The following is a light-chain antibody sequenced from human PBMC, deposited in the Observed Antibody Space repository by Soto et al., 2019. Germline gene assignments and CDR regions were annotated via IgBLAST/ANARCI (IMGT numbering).Light chain of an antibody. V-gene: IGLV1-36*01. CDR3: AAWDDCLNGWV. CDR1: SSNIGNNA. CDR2: YDD. Sequence: QSVLTQPPSVSEAPRQRVTISCSGSSSNIGNNAVNWYQQLPGKAPKLLIYYDDLLPSGVSDRFSGAKSGSSASLAISGLLAEDEADYYCAAWDDCLNGWVFGGGTKLTVL. J-gene: IGLJ3*02.